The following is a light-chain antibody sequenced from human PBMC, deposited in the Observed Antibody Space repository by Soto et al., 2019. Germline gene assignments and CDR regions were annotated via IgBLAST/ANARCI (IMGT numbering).Light chain of an antibody. CDR2: GVY. CDR3: QQYDTSPRT. CDR1: QSLRTNS. Sequence: EMVLTQSPGTLSLSLGERATLSCMASQSLRTNSLAWYQQKPGQAPRLLISGVYSRAAGIPDRFSGSGSGTDFTLTISRLEPEDFAVYYCQQYDTSPRTLGQGTKVDIK. J-gene: IGKJ1*01. V-gene: IGKV3-20*01.